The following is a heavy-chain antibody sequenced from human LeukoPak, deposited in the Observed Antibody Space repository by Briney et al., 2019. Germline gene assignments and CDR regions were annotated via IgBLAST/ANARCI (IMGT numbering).Heavy chain of an antibody. CDR2: IYSGGST. Sequence: GGSLRLSCAASGFTVSSNYMSWVRQAPGKGLEWVSVIYSGGSTYYADSVKGRFTISRDNSKNTLYLQMNSLRAEDTAVYYCAKVRVVVVGSHYFDYWGQGTLVTVSS. V-gene: IGHV3-53*01. D-gene: IGHD3-22*01. J-gene: IGHJ4*02. CDR1: GFTVSSNY. CDR3: AKVRVVVVGSHYFDY.